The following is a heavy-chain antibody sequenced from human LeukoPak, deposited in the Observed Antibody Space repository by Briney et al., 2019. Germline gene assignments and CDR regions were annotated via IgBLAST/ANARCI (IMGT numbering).Heavy chain of an antibody. Sequence: PGGSLRLSCAASGFTFSSYAMSWVRQAPGKGLEWVSAISGSGGSTYYADSMKGRFTISRDNSKNTLYLQMNSLRAEDTAVYYCARRTYSNYYYYYYMDVWGKGTTVTVSS. CDR3: ARRTYSNYYYYYYMDV. J-gene: IGHJ6*03. CDR2: ISGSGGST. CDR1: GFTFSSYA. D-gene: IGHD4-11*01. V-gene: IGHV3-23*01.